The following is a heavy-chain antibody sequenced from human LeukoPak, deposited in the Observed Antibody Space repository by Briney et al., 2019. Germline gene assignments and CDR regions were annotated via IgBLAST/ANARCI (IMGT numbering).Heavy chain of an antibody. CDR3: AREGSSWYYFDY. Sequence: GGSLRLSCAASGFTFSNYWMHWVRQAPGKGLVWVSRINSDGINTSYADSVKGRFTISRDNAKNTLNLQMNSLRAEDTAVYYCAREGSSWYYFDYWGQGTLVTVSS. CDR2: INSDGINT. CDR1: GFTFSNYW. J-gene: IGHJ4*02. V-gene: IGHV3-74*01. D-gene: IGHD6-13*01.